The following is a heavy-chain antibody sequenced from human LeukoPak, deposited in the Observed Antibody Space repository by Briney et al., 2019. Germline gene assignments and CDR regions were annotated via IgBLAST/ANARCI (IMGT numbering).Heavy chain of an antibody. CDR2: ISSSSSTT. J-gene: IGHJ6*03. CDR3: ARDVTTRRYYYYYMDV. Sequence: GGSLRLSCAASGFTFSTYSLNWVRQAPRKGLEWVSYISSSSSTTYYADSVKGRFTISRDNAKNSLYLQMNSLRAEDTAVYYCARDVTTRRYYYYYMDVWGKGTTVTVSS. D-gene: IGHD4-11*01. V-gene: IGHV3-48*01. CDR1: GFTFSTYS.